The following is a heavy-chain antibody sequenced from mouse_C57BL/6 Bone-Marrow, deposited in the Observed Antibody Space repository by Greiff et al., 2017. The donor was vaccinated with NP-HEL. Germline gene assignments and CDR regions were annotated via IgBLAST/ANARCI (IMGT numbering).Heavy chain of an antibody. Sequence: VQLQQSGAELARPGASVKLSCKASGYTFTSYGISWVKQRTGQGLEWIGEIYPRSGNTYYNEKFKGKATLTADKYSSTAYMELRSLTSEDSAVYFCARHGVLRRYAMDYWGQGTSVTVSS. V-gene: IGHV1-81*01. D-gene: IGHD1-1*01. CDR2: IYPRSGNT. J-gene: IGHJ4*01. CDR1: GYTFTSYG. CDR3: ARHGVLRRYAMDY.